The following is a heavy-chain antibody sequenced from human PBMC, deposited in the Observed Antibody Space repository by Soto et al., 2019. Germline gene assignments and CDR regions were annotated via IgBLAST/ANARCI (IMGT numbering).Heavy chain of an antibody. Sequence: EVQLVESGGGLVKPGGSLRLSCAASGFTFSNAWMNWVRQAPGKGLEWVGRIKSKTDGGTTDYAAPVKGRFTISRDDSKNTLYLQMNSLKTEDTAVYYCTAGGLIAAADDYYYGMDVWGQGTTVTVSS. CDR2: IKSKTDGGTT. D-gene: IGHD6-13*01. CDR3: TAGGLIAAADDYYYGMDV. CDR1: GFTFSNAW. J-gene: IGHJ6*02. V-gene: IGHV3-15*07.